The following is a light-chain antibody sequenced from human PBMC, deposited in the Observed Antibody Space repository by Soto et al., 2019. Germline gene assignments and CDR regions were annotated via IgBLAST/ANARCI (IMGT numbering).Light chain of an antibody. V-gene: IGLV4-69*01. CDR2: LNSDGSH. CDR1: SGHSSYA. CDR3: QTWGTGIQV. J-gene: IGLJ2*01. Sequence: VLTQSPSASASLGASVKLTCTLSSGHSSYAIAWHQQQPEKGPRYLMKLNSDGSHSKGDGIPDRFSGSSSGDERYLTISSLQSEDEADYYCQTWGTGIQVFGGGTKLTVL.